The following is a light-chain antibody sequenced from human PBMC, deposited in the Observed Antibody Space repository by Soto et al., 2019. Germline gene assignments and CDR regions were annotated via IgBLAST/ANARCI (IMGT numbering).Light chain of an antibody. CDR3: CSPPTSVTYV. Sequence: QSALTQPASVSGSPGQSITISCTGTSSDVGRNDYVSWYQQHPGKAPKLMIYDVSNRPSGVSDRFSGSNSVNTAHLTISGLQAEDEADYYCCSPPTSVTYVFGTGTKLTVL. V-gene: IGLV2-14*01. CDR1: SSDVGRNDY. J-gene: IGLJ1*01. CDR2: DVS.